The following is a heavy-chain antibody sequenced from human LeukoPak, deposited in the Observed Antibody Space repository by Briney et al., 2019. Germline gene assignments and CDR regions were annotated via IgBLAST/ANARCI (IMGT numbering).Heavy chain of an antibody. CDR1: GGSFSGYY. V-gene: IGHV4-31*11. J-gene: IGHJ4*02. Sequence: SETLSLTCAVYGGSFSGYYWSWIRQHPGKGLEWIGYIYYSGSTYYNPSLKSRVTISVDTSKNQFSLKLSSVTAADTAVYYCARDTSWGQGTLVTVSS. CDR3: ARDTS. D-gene: IGHD3-3*01. CDR2: IYYSGST.